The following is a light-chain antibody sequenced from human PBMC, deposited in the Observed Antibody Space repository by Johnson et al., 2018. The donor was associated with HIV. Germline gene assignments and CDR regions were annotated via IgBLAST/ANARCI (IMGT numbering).Light chain of an antibody. J-gene: IGLJ1*01. CDR1: SSNIGNNY. V-gene: IGLV1-51*01. Sequence: QSILTQPPSVSAAPGQKVTISCSGSSSNIGNNYVSWYQQLPGTAPKLLIYDNNKRPSEIPDRISGSKSGTSATLAFPGLQTGDEADYYCKTWDSRMGVVHVFGTGTKVTVL. CDR3: KTWDSRMGVVHV. CDR2: DNN.